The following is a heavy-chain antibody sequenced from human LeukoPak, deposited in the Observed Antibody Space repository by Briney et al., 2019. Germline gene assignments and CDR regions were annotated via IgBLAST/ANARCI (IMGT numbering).Heavy chain of an antibody. CDR3: ARQSITVTTAPDY. D-gene: IGHD4-11*01. CDR2: IYYSGST. J-gene: IGHJ4*02. V-gene: IGHV4-59*08. Sequence: PSETLSLTCTVSGGSISSYYWSWIRQPPGKGLEWIGYIYYSGSTNYNPSLKSRVTISVDTSKNQFSLKLSSVTAADTAVYYCARQSITVTTAPDYWGQGTLVTVSS. CDR1: GGSISSYY.